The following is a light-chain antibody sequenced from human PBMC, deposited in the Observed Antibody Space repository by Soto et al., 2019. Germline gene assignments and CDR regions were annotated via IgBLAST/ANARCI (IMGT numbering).Light chain of an antibody. J-gene: IGKJ4*01. CDR1: QRVSSY. V-gene: IGKV3-11*01. CDR3: QQYGNSPPIT. CDR2: DAS. Sequence: EIVLTQSPATLSLSPGERATLSCRASQRVSSYLAWYQQKPGQAPRLLIYDASNRATGIPARFSGSGSGTDFTLPISSLEPEDFAVYYCQQYGNSPPITFGGGTKVDIK.